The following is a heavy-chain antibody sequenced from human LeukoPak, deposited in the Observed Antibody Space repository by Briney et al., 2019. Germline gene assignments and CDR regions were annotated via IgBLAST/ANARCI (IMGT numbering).Heavy chain of an antibody. D-gene: IGHD2-15*01. CDR1: GFIFRSYW. J-gene: IGHJ4*02. Sequence: GGFLRLSCAASGFIFRSYWMSWVRQAPGKGLEWVANIHQDGNEKYYVDSVKGRFTISRDNAKNTLYLQMNSLRAEDTAVYYCARGDKFSGDYWGQGTLVTVSS. V-gene: IGHV3-7*04. CDR3: ARGDKFSGDY. CDR2: IHQDGNEK.